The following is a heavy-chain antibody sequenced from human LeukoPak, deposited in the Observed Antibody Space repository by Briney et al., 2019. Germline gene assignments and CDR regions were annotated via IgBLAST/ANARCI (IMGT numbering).Heavy chain of an antibody. V-gene: IGHV3-13*05. Sequence: PGGSLRLSCAASGFTFSRYDMHWVRQASGKGLEWVSAIGPFGDPYYPGSVKGRFTISRENAENSLYLEMNSLRGGDTAVYYCAREGGGDRRGAFDIWGQGTLVTVSS. J-gene: IGHJ4*02. CDR3: AREGGGDRRGAFDI. CDR1: GFTFSRYD. CDR2: IGPFGDP. D-gene: IGHD2-21*02.